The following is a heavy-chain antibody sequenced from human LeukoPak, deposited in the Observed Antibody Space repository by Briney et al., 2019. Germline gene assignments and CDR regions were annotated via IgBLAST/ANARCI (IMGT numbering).Heavy chain of an antibody. CDR1: GYSFTTYW. V-gene: IGHV5-51*01. Sequence: GESLKISCRASGYSFTTYWIGWVRQMPGKGLEWMGIIYPGDSDTSYSPSFQGQVTMSADKSINTAYLQWSSLKASDTAMYYCARRQGCSSTSCPPDSWGQGTLVTVSS. CDR3: ARRQGCSSTSCPPDS. CDR2: IYPGDSDT. D-gene: IGHD2-2*01. J-gene: IGHJ4*02.